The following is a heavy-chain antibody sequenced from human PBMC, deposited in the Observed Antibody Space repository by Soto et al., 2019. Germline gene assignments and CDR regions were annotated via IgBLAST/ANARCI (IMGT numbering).Heavy chain of an antibody. Sequence: PSETLSLTCAVYGGSFSGYNWSWIRQPPGKGLEWIGEINHSGSTNYNPSLKSRVTISRDNSKNTLYLQMNSLRAEDTAVYYCAKDREYSSSSSFDYWGQGTLVTVSS. CDR3: AKDREYSSSSSFDY. D-gene: IGHD6-6*01. J-gene: IGHJ4*02. CDR1: GGSFSGYN. CDR2: INHSGST. V-gene: IGHV4-34*01.